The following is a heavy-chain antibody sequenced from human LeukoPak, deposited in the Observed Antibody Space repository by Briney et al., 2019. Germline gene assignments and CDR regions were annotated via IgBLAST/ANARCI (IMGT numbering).Heavy chain of an antibody. J-gene: IGHJ4*02. Sequence: GASVKVSCKASGYTFTGYYMHWVRPAPGQGLEWMGWINPNSGGTNYAQKFQGWVTMTRDTSISTAYMELSRLRSDDTAVYYCARELGYYDSSFDYWGQGTLVTVSS. D-gene: IGHD3-22*01. CDR2: INPNSGGT. CDR1: GYTFTGYY. CDR3: ARELGYYDSSFDY. V-gene: IGHV1-2*04.